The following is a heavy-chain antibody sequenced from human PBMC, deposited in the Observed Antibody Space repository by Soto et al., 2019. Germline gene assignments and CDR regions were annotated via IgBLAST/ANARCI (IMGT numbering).Heavy chain of an antibody. D-gene: IGHD2-8*02. CDR2: IIPVSGTA. CDR1: GGTFSSYV. V-gene: IGHV1-69*01. J-gene: IGHJ5*02. CDR3: ATVDRSVALVGWFDP. Sequence: QVHLEQSGAEVKKPGSSVKVSCKFSGGTFSSYVIIWVRQAPGQGLEWMGGIIPVSGTANYAQKFHGRVTISADAATNTAYMELSSVRFDDTAVYYCATVDRSVALVGWFDPWVREPWSPSPQ.